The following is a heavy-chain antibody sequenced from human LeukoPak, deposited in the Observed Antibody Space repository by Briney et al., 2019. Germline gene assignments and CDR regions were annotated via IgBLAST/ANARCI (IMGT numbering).Heavy chain of an antibody. V-gene: IGHV1-69*10. Sequence: ASVKVSFKASGGTFIIYAISWVRQAPGQGGEWMGRIIPIFGIANYAQKFQGRVTITADKSTSTAYMELSSLRSEDTAVYYCARDWVGVLADYWGHNWFDPWGQGTLVTVSS. CDR1: GGTFIIYA. D-gene: IGHD7-27*01. CDR3: ARDWVGVLADYWGHNWFDP. CDR2: IIPIFGIA. J-gene: IGHJ5*02.